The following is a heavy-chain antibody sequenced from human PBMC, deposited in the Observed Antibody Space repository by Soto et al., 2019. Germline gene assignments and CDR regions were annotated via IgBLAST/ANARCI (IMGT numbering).Heavy chain of an antibody. CDR1: GFTFSDYY. CDR3: ERGGWDIVVVPAATRRSDYYGMDV. V-gene: IGHV3-11*06. CDR2: ISSSSSYT. Sequence: GGSLRLSCAASGFTFSDYYMSWIRQAPGKGLEWVSYISSSSSYTNYADSVKGRFTISRDNAKNSLYLQMNSLRAEDTAVYYCERGGWDIVVVPAATRRSDYYGMDVWAKGTTVNVSS. J-gene: IGHJ6*04. D-gene: IGHD2-2*01.